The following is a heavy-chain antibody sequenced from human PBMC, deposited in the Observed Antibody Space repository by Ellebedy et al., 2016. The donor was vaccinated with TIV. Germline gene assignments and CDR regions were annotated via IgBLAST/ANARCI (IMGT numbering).Heavy chain of an antibody. Sequence: PGGSLRLSCEGLGYSFSTYWIGWVRQMPGKGLEWMGIIYPGDSDTRYSTSFQGQVNISADEAISTAYLQWSSLKASDTAMYYCARDSGLDYWGQGTLVTVSS. CDR2: IYPGDSDT. J-gene: IGHJ4*02. CDR1: GYSFSTYW. V-gene: IGHV5-51*01. D-gene: IGHD1-14*01. CDR3: ARDSGLDY.